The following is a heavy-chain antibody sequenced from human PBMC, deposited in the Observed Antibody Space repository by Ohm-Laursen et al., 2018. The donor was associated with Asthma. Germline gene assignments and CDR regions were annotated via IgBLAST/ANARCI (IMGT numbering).Heavy chain of an antibody. CDR2: VSYSGST. Sequence: SDTLSLTCPVYGGSFSGYYWSWIRQPPGKGLQWLAEVSYSGSTNYNPSLESRITVSVDKSKNQLSLTLTSVTAADTAMYYCTRRGGSDLIHFGSWGQGTPVTVSS. V-gene: IGHV4-34*01. CDR3: TRRGGSDLIHFGS. CDR1: GGSFSGYY. D-gene: IGHD1-26*01. J-gene: IGHJ4*02.